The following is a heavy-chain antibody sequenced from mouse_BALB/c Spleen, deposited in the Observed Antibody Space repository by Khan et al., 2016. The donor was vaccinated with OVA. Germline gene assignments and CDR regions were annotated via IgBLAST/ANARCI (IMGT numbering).Heavy chain of an antibody. CDR3: VRDGAYHRNDGWFAY. CDR2: INPSNGYT. J-gene: IGHJ3*01. D-gene: IGHD2-14*01. CDR1: GYTFTSYT. V-gene: IGHV1-4*01. Sequence: QVRVKQSGAELARPGASVKMSCKASGYTFTSYTIHWIKKRPGQGLEWIGYINPSNGYTNYNQKFKDKATLTTDKSSTKAYLQLSSLTTDDSAVYNGVRDGAYHRNDGWFAYWGQGTLVTVFA.